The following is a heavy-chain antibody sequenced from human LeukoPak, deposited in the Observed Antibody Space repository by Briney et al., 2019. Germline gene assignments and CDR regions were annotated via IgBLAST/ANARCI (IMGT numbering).Heavy chain of an antibody. V-gene: IGHV1-69*04. D-gene: IGHD3-10*01. CDR3: ARGPIYGSGSYPWFDP. Sequence: GASVKVSCKASGYTFTVYYMHWVRQAPGQGLEWMGRIIPILGIANYAQKFQGRVTITADKSTSTAYMELSSLRSEDTAVYYCARGPIYGSGSYPWFDPWGQGTLVTVSS. CDR1: GYTFTVYY. J-gene: IGHJ5*02. CDR2: IIPILGIA.